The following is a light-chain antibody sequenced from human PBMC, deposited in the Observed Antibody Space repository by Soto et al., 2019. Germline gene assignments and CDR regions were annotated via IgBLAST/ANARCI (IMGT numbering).Light chain of an antibody. V-gene: IGLV1-44*01. J-gene: IGLJ1*01. CDR1: SSNIGSET. CDR2: SSN. CDR3: AAWDDSLNACV. Sequence: QSVLTQPPSASGTPGQRVSISCSGISSNIGSETVNWYQQFPGTAPKLLIYSSNQRPSGVPDRFSGSKSGTSAFLDISGLQSDDEAEYYCAAWDDSLNACVFGTGTKLTVL.